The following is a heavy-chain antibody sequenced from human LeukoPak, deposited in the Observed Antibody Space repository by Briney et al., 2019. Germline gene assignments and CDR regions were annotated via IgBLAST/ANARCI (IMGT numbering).Heavy chain of an antibody. CDR3: ARRTSGWYVPYYYMDV. V-gene: IGHV4-39*07. J-gene: IGHJ6*03. Sequence: SETLSLTCTVSGGSISSSSYYWSWIRQPPGKGLEWIGEINHSGSTNYNPSLKSRVTISVDTSKNQFSLKLSSVTAADTAVYYCARRTSGWYVPYYYMDVWGKGTTVTVSS. D-gene: IGHD6-19*01. CDR2: INHSGST. CDR1: GGSISSSSYY.